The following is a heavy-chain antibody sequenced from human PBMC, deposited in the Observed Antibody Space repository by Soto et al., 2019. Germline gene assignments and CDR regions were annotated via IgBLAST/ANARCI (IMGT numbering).Heavy chain of an antibody. V-gene: IGHV4-4*02. CDR1: GNSMNRSVW. Sequence: ETLALTCAVSGNSMNRSVWWTWVRQPPGKGLEWIGEVFHTGNTNYNPSLKSRVTMSVDKSTNEFSLKVTSVTAADTAIYYCARKAWVRFDYWGQGAQVTAPQ. CDR3: ARKAWVRFDY. J-gene: IGHJ4*02. D-gene: IGHD7-27*01. CDR2: VFHTGNT.